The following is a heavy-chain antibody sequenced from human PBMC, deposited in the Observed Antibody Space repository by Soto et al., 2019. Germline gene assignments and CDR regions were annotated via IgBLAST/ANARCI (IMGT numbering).Heavy chain of an antibody. Sequence: SETLSLTCTVSGGSISSYYWSWIRQPPGKGLEWIGYIYYSGSTNYNPSLKSRVNISVDTSKNQFSLKLSSVTAADTAVYYCARGYCSGGSCQGYSGYGMDVWGQGTTVTVSS. D-gene: IGHD2-15*01. J-gene: IGHJ6*02. CDR1: GGSISSYY. CDR3: ARGYCSGGSCQGYSGYGMDV. CDR2: IYYSGST. V-gene: IGHV4-59*01.